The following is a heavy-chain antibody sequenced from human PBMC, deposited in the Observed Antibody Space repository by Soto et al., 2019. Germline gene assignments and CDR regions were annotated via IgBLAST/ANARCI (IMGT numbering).Heavy chain of an antibody. J-gene: IGHJ6*03. CDR2: MNPNSGNT. CDR1: GYTLPSYD. CDR3: ARGAWFGELLKDYYYYYMDV. V-gene: IGHV1-8*01. D-gene: IGHD3-10*01. Sequence: GASMKVSCKGSGYTLPSYDINLGRQATGQGVEGMGWMNPNSGNTGYAQKFQGRVTMTRNTSISTAYMELSSLRSEDTAVYYCARGAWFGELLKDYYYYYMDVWGKGTTVTVAS.